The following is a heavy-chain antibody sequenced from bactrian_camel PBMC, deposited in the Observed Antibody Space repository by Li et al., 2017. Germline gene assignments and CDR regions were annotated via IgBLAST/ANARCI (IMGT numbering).Heavy chain of an antibody. Sequence: VQLVESGGGSVQSGGSLTLSCQASGYARGSYWMYWVRQAPGKEREGVAVIAGSGSPGYADSVKGRFTISRDNAKNTVYLQMNSLKSEDTALYFCATGEGFDCSGAYCSLHYWGQGTQVTVS. CDR3: ATGEGFDCSGAYCSLHY. CDR1: GYARGSYW. V-gene: IGHV3S1*01. D-gene: IGHD3*01. J-gene: IGHJ4*01. CDR2: VIAGSGSP.